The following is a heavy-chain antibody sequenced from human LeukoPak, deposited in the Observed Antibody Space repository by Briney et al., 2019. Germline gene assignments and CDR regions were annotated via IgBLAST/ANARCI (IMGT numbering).Heavy chain of an antibody. D-gene: IGHD6-13*01. CDR1: GFTFSSYA. J-gene: IGHJ4*02. CDR3: AKVNIAATDSGTYYFDH. V-gene: IGHV3-30-3*01. Sequence: GGSLRLSCAASGFTFSSYAMHWVRQAPGKGLEWVAVISYDGSNKYYADSVKGRFTISRDNSKNTLYLQMNSLRAEGTAVYYCAKVNIAATDSGTYYFDHWGQGTLVTVSS. CDR2: ISYDGSNK.